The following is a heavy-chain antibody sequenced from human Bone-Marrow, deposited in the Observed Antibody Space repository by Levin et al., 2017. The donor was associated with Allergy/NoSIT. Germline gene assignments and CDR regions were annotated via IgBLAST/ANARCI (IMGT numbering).Heavy chain of an antibody. V-gene: IGHV1-18*04. CDR3: ARVVDTGHNYPGPIDY. CDR2: IKS. Sequence: PGESLKISCKASGYSFSAYDITWVRRAPGQGLEWIGWIKSSAQKFQGRVTMTTDTSTRTVYMELRRLKSDDTATYYCARVVDTGHNYPGPIDYWGQGTLVTVSS. CDR1: GYSFSAYD. J-gene: IGHJ4*02. D-gene: IGHD3-22*01.